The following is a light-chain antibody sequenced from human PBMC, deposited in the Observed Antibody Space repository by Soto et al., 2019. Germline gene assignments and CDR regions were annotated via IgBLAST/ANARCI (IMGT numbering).Light chain of an antibody. J-gene: IGKJ4*01. CDR3: QQYGTSTGVT. V-gene: IGKV3-20*01. Sequence: ENVLTQSPGTLSLSPGERATLSCRASQTVSTKYVAWYQQKPGQAPRLLIYGTSSRATGIPDRFSGSGSGTDFMLTISRLEPEDFAVYYCQQYGTSTGVTFGGGTKVEIK. CDR1: QTVSTKY. CDR2: GTS.